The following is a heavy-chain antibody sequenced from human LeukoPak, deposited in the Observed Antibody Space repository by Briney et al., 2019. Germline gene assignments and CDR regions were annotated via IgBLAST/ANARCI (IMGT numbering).Heavy chain of an antibody. J-gene: IGHJ5*02. V-gene: IGHV4-30-4*01. CDR1: GGSISSGDYY. CDR2: IYYSGST. Sequence: SQTLSLTCTVSGGSISSGDYYWSWIRQPPGKGLEWIGYIYYSGSTYYNPSLKSRVTISVDTSKNQFSPKLSSVTAADTAVYYCARGGTTVAGTFWFDPWGQGTLVTVSS. D-gene: IGHD6-19*01. CDR3: ARGGTTVAGTFWFDP.